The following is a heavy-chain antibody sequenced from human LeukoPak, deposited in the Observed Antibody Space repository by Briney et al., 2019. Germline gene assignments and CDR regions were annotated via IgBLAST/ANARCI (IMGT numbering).Heavy chain of an antibody. CDR2: ISSSGSTI. Sequence: PGGSLRLSCAASGFTFSSYEMNWVRQAPGKGLEWVSYISSSGSTIYYADSVKGRFTISRDNAKNSLYLQMNSLRAEDTAVYYCARCQDYYDSRYFDYWGQGTLVTVSS. D-gene: IGHD3-22*01. V-gene: IGHV3-48*03. J-gene: IGHJ4*02. CDR3: ARCQDYYDSRYFDY. CDR1: GFTFSSYE.